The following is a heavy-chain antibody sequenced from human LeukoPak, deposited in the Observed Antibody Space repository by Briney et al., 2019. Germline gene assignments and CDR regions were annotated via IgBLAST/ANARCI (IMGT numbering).Heavy chain of an antibody. CDR3: AAMATQALYFGY. CDR2: INHSGST. Sequence: PSETLSLTCAVYGGSFSGYYWSWIRQPPGKGLEWIGEINHSGSTNYNPSLKSRVTISVDTSKNQFSLKLSSVTAADTAVYYCAAMATQALYFGYWGQGTLVTVSS. V-gene: IGHV4-34*01. D-gene: IGHD5-24*01. J-gene: IGHJ4*02. CDR1: GGSFSGYY.